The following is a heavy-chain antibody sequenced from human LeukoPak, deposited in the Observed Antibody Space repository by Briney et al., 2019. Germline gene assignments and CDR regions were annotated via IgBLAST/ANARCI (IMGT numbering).Heavy chain of an antibody. Sequence: TSQTLSLTCAISGDTVSSDSAAWNCIRQSPSRGLEWLGRTYYRSKWYNDYVISVTSRITITPDTSKNQFSLQLNSVTPEDTVVYYCAREGPAFDIWGQGTMVTVSS. J-gene: IGHJ3*02. CDR1: GDTVSSDSAA. V-gene: IGHV6-1*01. CDR3: AREGPAFDI. CDR2: TYYRSKWYN.